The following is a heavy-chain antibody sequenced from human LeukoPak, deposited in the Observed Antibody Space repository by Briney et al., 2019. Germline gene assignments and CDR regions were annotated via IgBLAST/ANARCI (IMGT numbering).Heavy chain of an antibody. CDR1: GYTFSGSGWY. CDR3: ARDGPAQMVEFDF. V-gene: IGHV1-2*02. J-gene: IGHJ4*02. Sequence: GASVKVSCKASGYTFSGSGWYLYWLRQAPGQGLECLGWIHPCNGDTAYAQKFQGRVAMTRDTSISTAYTELSRLRPDDTAVYNCARDGPAQMVEFDFWGQGTLVTVSS. D-gene: IGHD3-10*01. CDR2: IHPCNGDT.